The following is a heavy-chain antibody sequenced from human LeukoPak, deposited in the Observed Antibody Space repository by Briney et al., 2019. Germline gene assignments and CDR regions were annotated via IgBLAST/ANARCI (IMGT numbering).Heavy chain of an antibody. CDR2: ISSGSTYI. D-gene: IGHD3-22*01. V-gene: IGHV3-21*01. CDR3: ARDPFYYDAAGSDDY. Sequence: GGSLRLSCAASEFTFNSYSFNWIRQPPGEGLEWVSSISSGSTYIYYSDSVKGRFTVSRDNAKNSLYLQMNNLRAEDTAVYYCARDPFYYDAAGSDDYWGPGTLVTVSS. CDR1: EFTFNSYS. J-gene: IGHJ4*02.